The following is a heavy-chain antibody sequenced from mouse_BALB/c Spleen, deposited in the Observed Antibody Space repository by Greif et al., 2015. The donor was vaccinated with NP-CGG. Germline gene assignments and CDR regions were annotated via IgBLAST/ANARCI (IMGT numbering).Heavy chain of an antibody. CDR1: GFSLTSYG. V-gene: IGHV2-9*02. D-gene: IGHD2-4*01. Sequence: VKLVESGPGLVAPSQSLSITCTVSGFSLTSYGVHWVRQPPGKGLEWLGVIWAGGSTNYNSALMSRLSISKDNSKSQVFLKMNSLQTDDTAMHYCAREYDYDWFAYWGQGTLVTVSA. J-gene: IGHJ3*01. CDR2: IWAGGST. CDR3: AREYDYDWFAY.